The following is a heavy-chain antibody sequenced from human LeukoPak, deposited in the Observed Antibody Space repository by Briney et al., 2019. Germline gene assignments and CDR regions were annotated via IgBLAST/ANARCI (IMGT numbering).Heavy chain of an antibody. J-gene: IGHJ4*02. CDR3: ATILGDPDY. V-gene: IGHV3-21*01. D-gene: IGHD4-17*01. CDR2: ISSSSSYT. CDR1: GFTFSSYS. Sequence: GGSLRLSCAASGFTFSSYSMNWVRQAPGKGLEWVSSISSSSSYTYYADAVKGRFTISRDNAKNSLYLQMNSLRAEDTAVYYCATILGDPDYWGQGTLVPVSS.